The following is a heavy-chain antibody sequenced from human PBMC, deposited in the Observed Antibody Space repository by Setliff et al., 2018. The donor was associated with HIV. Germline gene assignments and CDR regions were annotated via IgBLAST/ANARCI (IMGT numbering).Heavy chain of an antibody. CDR3: GRCMSVAVPEY. D-gene: IGHD2-21*01. CDR1: GYSISSGYY. CDR2: IYHSGST. J-gene: IGHJ4*02. Sequence: PSETLSLTCAVSGYSISSGYYWGWIRQPPGKGLEWIGSIYHSGSTYNNPSLKSRVTISVDTSKNQFSLKPSSVTAADTAVYYCGRCMSVAVPEYWGQGTLVTVSS. V-gene: IGHV4-38-2*01.